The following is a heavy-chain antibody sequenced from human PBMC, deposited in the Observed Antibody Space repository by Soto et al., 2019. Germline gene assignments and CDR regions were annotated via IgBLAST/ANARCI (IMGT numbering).Heavy chain of an antibody. J-gene: IGHJ4*02. Sequence: GRSLRLSCAASGLTSGPYGMTWVRQAPGRGLEWVSTISGSGFSTHYAESVQGRFTISRDNSKNTMYLQMNSLRAEDTAVYYCAKDPTPRDFLFIHYFDSWGQGSLVPVSS. CDR2: ISGSGFST. CDR1: GLTSGPYG. CDR3: AKDPTPRDFLFIHYFDS. D-gene: IGHD3-10*02. V-gene: IGHV3-23*01.